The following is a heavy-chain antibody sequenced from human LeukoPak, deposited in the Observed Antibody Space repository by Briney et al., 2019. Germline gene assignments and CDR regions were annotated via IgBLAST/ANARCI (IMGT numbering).Heavy chain of an antibody. CDR1: GFTFSSFG. CDR3: VKGGYCSSTICYNLGWFDS. V-gene: IGHV3-30*02. CDR2: IRFDGSSK. Sequence: TGGSLRLSCAASGFTFSSFGMHWVRQAPGKGLEWVAFIRFDGSSKNYADSVKGRFTISRDNSKNTLYLEMNSLRAEDTAVYYCVKGGYCSSTICYNLGWFDSWGQGTLVTVSS. J-gene: IGHJ5*01. D-gene: IGHD2-2*02.